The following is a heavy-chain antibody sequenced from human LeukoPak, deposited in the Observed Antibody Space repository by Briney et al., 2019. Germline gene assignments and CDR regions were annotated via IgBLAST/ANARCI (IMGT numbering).Heavy chain of an antibody. V-gene: IGHV3-23*01. Sequence: SGGSLRLSCAASGFTFSSYAMSWVRQAPGKGLEWVSAISGSGGSTYYADSVKGRFTISRDNSKNTLYLQMNSLRAEDTAVYYCAKGATYCGGDCYSRPHFDYWGQGTLVTVSS. CDR1: GFTFSSYA. J-gene: IGHJ4*02. CDR3: AKGATYCGGDCYSRPHFDY. D-gene: IGHD2-21*01. CDR2: ISGSGGST.